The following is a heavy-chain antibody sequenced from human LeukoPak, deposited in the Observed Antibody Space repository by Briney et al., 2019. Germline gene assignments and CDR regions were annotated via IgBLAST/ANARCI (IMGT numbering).Heavy chain of an antibody. D-gene: IGHD2-2*01. CDR3: ARLGGYCSSTSCPSDFDY. CDR1: GGTFSSFA. J-gene: IGHJ4*02. Sequence: GASVKVSCKASGGTFSSFAISWLRQAPGQGLEWVGGIISLLQTPNYAQQFQGKVTITTDDSTSTAYMELSGLRSEDTAVYYCARLGGYCSSTSCPSDFDYWGQGTLVTVSS. CDR2: IISLLQTP. V-gene: IGHV1-69*05.